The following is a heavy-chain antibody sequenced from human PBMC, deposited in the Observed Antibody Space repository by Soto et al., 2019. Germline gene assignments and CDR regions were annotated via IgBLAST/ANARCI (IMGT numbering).Heavy chain of an antibody. Sequence: QVQLVESGGGVVQPGRSLRLSCAASGFTFSSYAMHWVRQAPGKGLEWVAVISYDGSNKYYADSVKGRFTISRDNSKNTLYLQMNSLRAEDTAVYYCASTQRLQLWLDYWGQGTLVTVSS. D-gene: IGHD5-18*01. CDR1: GFTFSSYA. J-gene: IGHJ4*02. CDR3: ASTQRLQLWLDY. CDR2: ISYDGSNK. V-gene: IGHV3-30-3*01.